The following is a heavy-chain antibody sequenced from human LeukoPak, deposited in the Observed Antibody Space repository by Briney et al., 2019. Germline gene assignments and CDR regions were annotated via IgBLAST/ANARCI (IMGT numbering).Heavy chain of an antibody. CDR2: INMYGSDK. Sequence: GGSLRLSCVASGFSFRDYWMTWVRQAPGKGLELVANINMYGSDKYYVDSVKGRFTISRDNAKKSVYLEMNSLRVEDTAVYYCARRNLFDYWGQGTVVTVSS. V-gene: IGHV3-7*01. CDR1: GFSFRDYW. J-gene: IGHJ4*02. CDR3: ARRNLFDY. D-gene: IGHD1-14*01.